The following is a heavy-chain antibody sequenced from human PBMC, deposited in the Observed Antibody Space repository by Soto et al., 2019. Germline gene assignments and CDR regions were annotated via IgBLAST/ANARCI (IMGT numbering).Heavy chain of an antibody. CDR3: ARAKVDTAMVTSSWFDP. CDR2: IYYSGST. V-gene: IGHV4-31*03. D-gene: IGHD5-18*01. Sequence: QVQLQESGPGLVKPSQTLSLTCTVSGGSISSGGYYWSWIRQHPGKGLEWIGYIYYSGSTYYNPSLKSRVTISVDTSKNQFSLKLSSVTAADTAVYYCARAKVDTAMVTSSWFDPWGQGTLVTVSS. CDR1: GGSISSGGYY. J-gene: IGHJ5*02.